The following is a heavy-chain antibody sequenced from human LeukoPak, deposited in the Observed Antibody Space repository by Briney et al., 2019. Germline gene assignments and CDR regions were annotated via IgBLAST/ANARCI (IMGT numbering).Heavy chain of an antibody. D-gene: IGHD4-23*01. V-gene: IGHV1-69*04. CDR3: ARDKGRTTVVPSPFDY. CDR1: GGTFSSYA. Sequence: SVKVSCKASGGTFSSYAISWVRQAPGQGLEWMGRIIPILGIANYAQEFQGRVTITADKSTSTAYMELSSLRSEDTAVYYCARDKGRTTVVPSPFDYWGQGTLVTVSS. J-gene: IGHJ4*02. CDR2: IIPILGIA.